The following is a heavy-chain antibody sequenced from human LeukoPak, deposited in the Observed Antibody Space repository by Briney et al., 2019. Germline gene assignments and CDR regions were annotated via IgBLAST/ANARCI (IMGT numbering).Heavy chain of an antibody. J-gene: IGHJ5*02. CDR1: GYTLTELS. D-gene: IGHD3-3*01. CDR2: FDPEDDET. V-gene: IGHV1-24*01. Sequence: ASVTVSCTVSGYTLTELSMHWVRQAPGKGLEWMEGFDPEDDETIYAQKFQGRVTMTEDTSTDTAYMALSSLRSEDTAVYYCATAYTIFGVVTPTTNWFDPWGQGTLVTVSS. CDR3: ATAYTIFGVVTPTTNWFDP.